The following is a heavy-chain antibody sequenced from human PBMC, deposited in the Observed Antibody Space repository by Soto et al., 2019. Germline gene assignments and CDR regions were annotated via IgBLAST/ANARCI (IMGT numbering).Heavy chain of an antibody. V-gene: IGHV4-59*08. D-gene: IGHD4-17*01. CDR1: GGSISSYY. Sequence: QVQLHAWGAGLVKPSETLSLTCTVSGGSISSYYWSWIRQPPGKGLEWIGYIYYSGSTNYNPSLKSRVTISVDTSKNQFSLKLSSVTAADTAVYYCARRYGPGFDYWGQGTLVTVSS. J-gene: IGHJ4*02. CDR3: ARRYGPGFDY. CDR2: IYYSGST.